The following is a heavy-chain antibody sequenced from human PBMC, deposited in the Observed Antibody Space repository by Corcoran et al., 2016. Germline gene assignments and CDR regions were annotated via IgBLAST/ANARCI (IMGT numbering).Heavy chain of an antibody. V-gene: IGHV3-30*18. D-gene: IGHD4-4*01. Sequence: QVQLVESGGGVVQPGRSLRLSCAASGFSFSSNGMHWVRQAPGKGLEWVAVISYDGSDKYYANSVKGRFTISRDNSKNTLYLQMNRLRAADTAVYYCAKRPGNSKDKNWFDPWGQGTLVTVSS. CDR2: ISYDGSDK. J-gene: IGHJ5*02. CDR1: GFSFSSNG. CDR3: AKRPGNSKDKNWFDP.